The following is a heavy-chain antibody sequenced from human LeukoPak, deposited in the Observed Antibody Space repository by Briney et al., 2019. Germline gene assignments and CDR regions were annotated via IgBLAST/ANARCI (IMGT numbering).Heavy chain of an antibody. V-gene: IGHV3-30*04. CDR3: AKDETTVTTLGYFDY. D-gene: IGHD4-17*01. Sequence: GGSLRLSCAASGFTFSSYSMHWVRQAPGKGLEWVARLAYDGINKYYAESLKGRFTISRDSSKNTVDLQMNSLRAEDTAVYYCAKDETTVTTLGYFDYWGQGTLVTVSS. J-gene: IGHJ4*02. CDR1: GFTFSSYS. CDR2: LAYDGINK.